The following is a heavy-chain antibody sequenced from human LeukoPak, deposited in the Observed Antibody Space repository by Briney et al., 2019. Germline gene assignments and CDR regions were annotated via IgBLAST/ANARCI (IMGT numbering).Heavy chain of an antibody. CDR1: GFTFSIYA. CDR2: ISSDGRTH. CDR3: DPRDSAFQF. J-gene: IGHJ4*02. D-gene: IGHD2-21*02. V-gene: IGHV3-30*04. Sequence: PGGTLRLSCAASGFTFSIYAMHWVRQAPGKGLEWVAFISSDGRTHYYAYSVKGRFTNTRDNPKNTLFLQINGLRDEDTAVYNGDPRDSAFQFWGQGTLVTVSS.